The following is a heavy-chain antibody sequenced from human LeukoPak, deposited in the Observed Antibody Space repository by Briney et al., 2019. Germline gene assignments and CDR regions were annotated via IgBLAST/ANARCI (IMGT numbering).Heavy chain of an antibody. J-gene: IGHJ6*03. CDR2: MNPTTDKA. D-gene: IGHD6-6*01. CDR3: ARVIKKYSSSPDYYYYYYMDV. V-gene: IGHV1-8*03. CDR1: GYTFTTYN. Sequence: ASVKVSCKASGYTFTTYNINWVRQATGQGLEWLAWMNPTTDKAGYAQKYQDRVTQKLQGRITITWDTSISTAYMELSSLRSEDTAVYYCARVIKKYSSSPDYYYYYYMDVWGKGTTVTVSS.